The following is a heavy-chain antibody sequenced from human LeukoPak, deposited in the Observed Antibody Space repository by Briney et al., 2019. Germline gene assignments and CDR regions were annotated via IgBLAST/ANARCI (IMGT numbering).Heavy chain of an antibody. V-gene: IGHV3-30*02. J-gene: IGHJ4*02. CDR2: IRYDGSNK. CDR3: AKDGVYGSGSYYLDY. Sequence: GGSLRLSCAASGFTFSSYGMHWVRQAPGKGLEWVALIRYDGSNKYYADSVKGRFTLSRDNSKNTMFLSMSSLRAEDTAIYYCAKDGVYGSGSYYLDYWGQGTLLTVSS. D-gene: IGHD3-10*01. CDR1: GFTFSSYG.